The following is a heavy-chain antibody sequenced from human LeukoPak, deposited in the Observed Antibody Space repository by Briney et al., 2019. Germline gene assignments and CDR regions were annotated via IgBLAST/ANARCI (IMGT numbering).Heavy chain of an antibody. CDR2: ISGSGGST. CDR3: ARGGTHITIFGVVMEYNWFDP. CDR1: GFTFSSYA. D-gene: IGHD3-3*01. J-gene: IGHJ5*02. V-gene: IGHV3-23*01. Sequence: PGGSLRLSCAASGFTFSSYAMSWVRQAPGKGLEWVSAISGSGGSTYYADSVKGRFTISRDNSKNTLYLQMNSLRAEDTAVYYCARGGTHITIFGVVMEYNWFDPWGQGTLVTVSS.